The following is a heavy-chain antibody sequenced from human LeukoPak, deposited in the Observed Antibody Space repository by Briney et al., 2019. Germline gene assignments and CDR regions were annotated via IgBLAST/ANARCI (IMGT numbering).Heavy chain of an antibody. J-gene: IGHJ4*02. CDR3: ARYSGYDDY. CDR1: GGSISSYY. Sequence: SETLSLPCTVSGGSISSYYWSWIRPPPGKGLEWIGYIYYSGSTNYNPSLKSRVTISVDTSKNQFSPKLSSVTAADTAVYYCARYSGYDDYWGQGTLVTVSS. CDR2: IYYSGST. D-gene: IGHD5-12*01. V-gene: IGHV4-59*01.